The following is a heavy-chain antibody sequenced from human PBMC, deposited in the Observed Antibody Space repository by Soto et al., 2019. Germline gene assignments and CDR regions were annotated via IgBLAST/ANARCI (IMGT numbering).Heavy chain of an antibody. J-gene: IGHJ4*02. V-gene: IGHV4-39*01. CDR3: ARLTNIVATRAFDY. CDR2: IYYSGST. CDR1: GGSISSSSYY. D-gene: IGHD5-12*01. Sequence: SETLSLTCTVSGGSISSSSYYWGWIRQPSGKGLEWIGSIYYSGSTYYNPSLKSRVTISVDTSENQFSLKLSSVTAADTAVYYCARLTNIVATRAFDYWGQGTLVTVSS.